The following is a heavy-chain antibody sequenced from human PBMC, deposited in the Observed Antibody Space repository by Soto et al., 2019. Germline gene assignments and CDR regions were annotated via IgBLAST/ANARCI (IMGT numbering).Heavy chain of an antibody. CDR1: GCSISDNW. Sequence: QVQLQESGPGLVKPSWTLALTCAVCGCSISDNWWRWVRQPPGKGLEWIGEIYHTGTTHYNPSLWSRVTIAIDKSKNQFSLKLSAGTAAVTAVYYCASHIAVPRTRGLDFWCQGTLVTVSS. CDR3: ASHIAVPRTRGLDF. CDR2: IYHTGTT. D-gene: IGHD6-19*01. J-gene: IGHJ4*02. V-gene: IGHV4-4*02.